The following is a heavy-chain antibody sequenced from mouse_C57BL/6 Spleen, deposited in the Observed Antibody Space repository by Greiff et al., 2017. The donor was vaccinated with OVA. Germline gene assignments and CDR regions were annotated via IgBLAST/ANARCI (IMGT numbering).Heavy chain of an antibody. Sequence: VQLQPSGAELMKPGASVKLSCKATGYTFTGYWIEWVKQRPGHGLEWIGEILTGSGSTNYNEKFKGKATFTADKSSNTAYMQLSSLTTEDSAIYYWAREGVNYISWFAYWGQGTLVTVSA. V-gene: IGHV1-9*01. CDR2: ILTGSGST. CDR1: GYTFTGYW. CDR3: AREGVNYISWFAY. J-gene: IGHJ3*01. D-gene: IGHD2-1*01.